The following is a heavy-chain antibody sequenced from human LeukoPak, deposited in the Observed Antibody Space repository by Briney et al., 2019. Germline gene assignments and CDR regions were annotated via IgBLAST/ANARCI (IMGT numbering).Heavy chain of an antibody. CDR3: ARDIDSYGYGAFDI. J-gene: IGHJ3*02. Sequence: GGSLRLSCAASGFTFSSYWMHWVRQAPGRGLVWDSRINSDGSRTSYADSVKGRFTISRDNAKNTLYLQMNNLRAEDTAVYYCARDIDSYGYGAFDIWGQGTMVTVSS. V-gene: IGHV3-74*01. CDR1: GFTFSSYW. CDR2: INSDGSRT. D-gene: IGHD5-18*01.